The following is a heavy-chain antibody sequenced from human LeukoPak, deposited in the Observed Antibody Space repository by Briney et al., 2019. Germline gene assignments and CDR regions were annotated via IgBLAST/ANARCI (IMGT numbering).Heavy chain of an antibody. CDR3: AVLVVPAAISSWFDP. D-gene: IGHD2-2*01. CDR2: ISSSGSTI. J-gene: IGHJ5*02. CDR1: GFTFSSYE. Sequence: GGSLRLSCAASGFTFSSYEMNWVRQAPGKGLEWVSYISSSGSTIYYADSVKGRFTISRDNAKNSLYLQMNSLRAEDTAVYYCAVLVVPAAISSWFDPWGQGTLVTVSS. V-gene: IGHV3-48*03.